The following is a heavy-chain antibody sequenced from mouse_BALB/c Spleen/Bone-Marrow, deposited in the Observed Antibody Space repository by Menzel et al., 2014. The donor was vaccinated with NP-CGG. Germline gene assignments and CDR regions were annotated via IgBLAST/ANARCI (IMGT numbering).Heavy chain of an antibody. CDR3: AKGGNYRYDFDY. Sequence: VQLKHSGPELVKPGASVKMSCKASGYTFTSSVMHWVKQKPGQGLEWIGYFNPYNDGSKYNEKFKGKATLTSDKSSSTAYMELSSLTSEDSAVYYRAKGGNYRYDFDYWGQGTTLTVSS. CDR1: GYTFTSSV. CDR2: FNPYNDGS. J-gene: IGHJ2*01. D-gene: IGHD2-14*01. V-gene: IGHV1-14*01.